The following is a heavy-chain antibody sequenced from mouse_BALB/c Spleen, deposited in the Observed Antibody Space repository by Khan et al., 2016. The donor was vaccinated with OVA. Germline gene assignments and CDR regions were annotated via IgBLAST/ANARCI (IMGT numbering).Heavy chain of an antibody. D-gene: IGHD1-1*01. CDR2: IDPFNGST. CDR1: GYSFTTYY. J-gene: IGHJ3*01. V-gene: IGHV1S135*01. CDR3: ARHGTHSWFAY. Sequence: VQLQQSGPELMKPGASVKISCKASGYSFTTYYIHWVKQSHGKSLEWIGYIDPFNGSTTYNQKFKGKATLTVDKSSSTAYMHLSSLTSEDSAVYYCARHGTHSWFAYWGQGTLVTVSA.